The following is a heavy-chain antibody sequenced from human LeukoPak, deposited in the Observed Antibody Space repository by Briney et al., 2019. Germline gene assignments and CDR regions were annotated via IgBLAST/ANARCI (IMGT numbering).Heavy chain of an antibody. CDR1: GGSISSYY. D-gene: IGHD5-24*01. CDR3: ASGEMATITSIDY. J-gene: IGHJ4*02. CDR2: IYYSGST. Sequence: PSETLSLTCTVSGGSISSYYWSWLRQPPGKGLEWFGYIYYSGSTNYNPSLKSRVTISVDTSKNQFSLKLSSVTAADTAVYYCASGEMATITSIDYWGQGTLVTVSS. V-gene: IGHV4-59*01.